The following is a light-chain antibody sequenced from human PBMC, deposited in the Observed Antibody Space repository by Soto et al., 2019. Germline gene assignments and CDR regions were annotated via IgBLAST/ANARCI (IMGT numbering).Light chain of an antibody. CDR1: QSISSW. CDR2: KAS. V-gene: IGKV1-5*03. CDR3: QQYNSYWT. Sequence: DIQMTQSPSTLSASVGDRVTLTCRASQSISSWLAWYQQKPGKAPKLLIYKASSLESGVPSRFSGIGSGTEFTLTISSLQPDDFATYYCQQYNSYWTFGQGTKVEIK. J-gene: IGKJ1*01.